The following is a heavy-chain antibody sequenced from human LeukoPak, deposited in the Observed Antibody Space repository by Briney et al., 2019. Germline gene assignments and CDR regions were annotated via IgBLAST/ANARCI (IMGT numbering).Heavy chain of an antibody. CDR3: GRDPNGDYVGAFEF. V-gene: IGHV3-23*01. CDR2: IKGSGGGT. D-gene: IGHD4-17*01. Sequence: GGSLRLSCEASRFPFSDYAMTWVRQAPGKGLEWVSSIKGSGGGTSYADSVKGRFTMTRDNSKNTLYLQMNSLRAGDTAVYYCGRDPNGDYVGAFEFWGQGTLVTVSS. CDR1: RFPFSDYA. J-gene: IGHJ3*01.